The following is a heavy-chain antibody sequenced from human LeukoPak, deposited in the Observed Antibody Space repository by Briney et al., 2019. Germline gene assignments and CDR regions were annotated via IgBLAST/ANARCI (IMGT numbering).Heavy chain of an antibody. V-gene: IGHV4-4*02. D-gene: IGHD2-15*01. Sequence: PSETLSLTCGVSGGSISSTNWWSWVRQPPGKGLEWIGYIYYSGSTNYNPSLKSRVTISVDTSKNQLSLKLSSVTAADTAVYYCARGVGYCSGGSCYSVHLHNWFDPWGQGTLVTVSS. CDR3: ARGVGYCSGGSCYSVHLHNWFDP. CDR1: GGSISSTNW. CDR2: IYYSGST. J-gene: IGHJ5*02.